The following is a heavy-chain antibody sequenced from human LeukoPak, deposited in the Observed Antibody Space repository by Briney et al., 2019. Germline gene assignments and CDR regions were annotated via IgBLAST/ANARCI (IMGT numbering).Heavy chain of an antibody. CDR1: GFTFSSYG. V-gene: IGHV3-33*01. CDR2: IWYDGSNK. CDR3: ARDRRVRGVIANWFDP. Sequence: GRSLRLSCAASGFTFSSYGMHWVRQAPGKGLEWVAVIWYDGSNKYYADSVKGRFTISRDNSKNTLYLQMNSLRAEDTAVYYCARDRRVRGVIANWFDPWGQGTPVTVSS. D-gene: IGHD3-10*01. J-gene: IGHJ5*02.